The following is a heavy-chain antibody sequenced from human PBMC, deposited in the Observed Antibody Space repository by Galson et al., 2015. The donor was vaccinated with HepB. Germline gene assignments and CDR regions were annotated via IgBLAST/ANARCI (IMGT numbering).Heavy chain of an antibody. D-gene: IGHD4-17*01. CDR1: GFTFNTYR. CDR2: ISSSSNYI. J-gene: IGHJ5*02. CDR3: ARDPGTTDYGAQWGFDP. Sequence: SLRLSCAASGFTFNTYRMNWVRQAPGKGLEWVSSISSSSNYIYYADSVKGRFTISRDNAKNSLYLQMSSLGVDDTAVYYCARDPGTTDYGAQWGFDPWGQGTLVTVSS. V-gene: IGHV3-21*01.